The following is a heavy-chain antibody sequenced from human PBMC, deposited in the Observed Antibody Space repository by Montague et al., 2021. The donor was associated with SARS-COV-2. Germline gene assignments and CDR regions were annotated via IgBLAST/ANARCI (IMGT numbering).Heavy chain of an antibody. CDR2: ISYDENNE. J-gene: IGHJ4*02. V-gene: IGHV3-30-3*01. D-gene: IGHD6-19*01. Sequence: SRRLSWSASGFTFSTYTMHWVRQAPGKGLEWVALISYDENNEYYADSVKGRFTISRDNSKNTLFLQMNSLRAEDTAVYYCARDNLERSSGWYDGFDYWGQGTLLAVSS. CDR1: GFTFSTYT. CDR3: ARDNLERSSGWYDGFDY.